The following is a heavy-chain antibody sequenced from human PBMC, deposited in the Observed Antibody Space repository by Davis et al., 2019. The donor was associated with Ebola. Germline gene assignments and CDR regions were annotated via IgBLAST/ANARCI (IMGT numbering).Heavy chain of an antibody. V-gene: IGHV3-7*01. J-gene: IGHJ4*02. CDR3: ASTQTFDY. Sequence: PGGSLRLSCAASGFTFSSYTMSWVRPAPGKGLEWVANIKQDGSEKNYVDSVKGRFTIFRDNTKSSLHLQMNSLTVDDTAVYYCASTQTFDYWGQGALVTVSP. CDR1: GFTFSSYT. CDR2: IKQDGSEK.